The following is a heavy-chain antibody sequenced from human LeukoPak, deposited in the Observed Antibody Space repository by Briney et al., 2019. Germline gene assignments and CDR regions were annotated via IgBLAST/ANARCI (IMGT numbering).Heavy chain of an antibody. CDR2: IYYSGST. CDR3: ARGGYSGYVPSYWFDP. D-gene: IGHD5-12*01. Sequence: SETLSLTCTVSGGSISSSGYYWGWIRQPPGKGLEWIGSIYYSGSTYYNPSLKSRVTISVDTSKNQFSLKLSSVTAADTAVYYCARGGYSGYVPSYWFDPWGQGTLVTVSS. CDR1: GGSISSSGYY. V-gene: IGHV4-39*07. J-gene: IGHJ5*02.